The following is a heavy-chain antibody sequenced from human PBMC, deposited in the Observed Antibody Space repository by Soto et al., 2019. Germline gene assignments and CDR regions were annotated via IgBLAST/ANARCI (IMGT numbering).Heavy chain of an antibody. D-gene: IGHD3-22*01. Sequence: QITLKESGPTLVKPTQTLTLTCIFSGFSLSTTGVGVGWIRQPQGKALEWLGIIYWDDDKRYSPSLKSRLTITKDTAKNQVVLTMTNMDPVDTATYFCSHRRNPNYDSSGFCAFDLWGQGTMVTVSS. CDR2: IYWDDDK. J-gene: IGHJ3*01. V-gene: IGHV2-5*02. CDR1: GFSLSTTGVG. CDR3: SHRRNPNYDSSGFCAFDL.